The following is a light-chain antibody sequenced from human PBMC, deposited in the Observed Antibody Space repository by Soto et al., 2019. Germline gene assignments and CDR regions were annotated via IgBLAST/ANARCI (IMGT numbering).Light chain of an antibody. CDR3: GPQRSWWE. V-gene: IGKV3-20*01. CDR1: QGVRNNY. Sequence: MQGVRNNYLAWYQQKPGQAPRLLIYGASSRATGIPDTFSGSGSGSAFSACLRSLASEQFAVDLCGPQRSWWELGQGTKVDIK. J-gene: IGKJ1*01. CDR2: GAS.